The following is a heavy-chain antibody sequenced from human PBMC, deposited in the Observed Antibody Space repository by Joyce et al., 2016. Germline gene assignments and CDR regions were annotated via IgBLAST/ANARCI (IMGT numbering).Heavy chain of an antibody. CDR2: ISSNRNYI. J-gene: IGHJ6*02. V-gene: IGHV3-21*01. CDR3: ARNSAPRASTYYGLDV. CDR1: GLTFSSYS. Sequence: EVQLVESGGGLVRPGGSLRLSCAASGLTFSSYSMNWVRQAPGKGLEGVSFISSNRNYIYYADSVKGRFTISRDNDKSSLFLQMDSLRAEDTAVYYCARNSAPRASTYYGLDVWGQGTTVTVSS. D-gene: IGHD5/OR15-5a*01.